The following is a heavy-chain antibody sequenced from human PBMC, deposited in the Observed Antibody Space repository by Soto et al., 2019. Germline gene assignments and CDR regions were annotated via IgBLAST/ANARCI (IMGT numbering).Heavy chain of an antibody. Sequence: QLQLVQSGAEVKKTASSVKISCKASGFTFTYRYLHWVRQAPGQALEWMGWITPSTGAVNYPQTLQHVVTITTVRSMSTVYMQLTSLPSKDSSMYVCAKGGGGPAPFTWELPGLWGPGTLVTVSS. CDR2: ITPSTGAV. CDR1: GFTFTYRY. CDR3: AKGGGGPAPFTWELPGL. D-gene: IGHD1-26*01. J-gene: IGHJ4*02. V-gene: IGHV1-45*02.